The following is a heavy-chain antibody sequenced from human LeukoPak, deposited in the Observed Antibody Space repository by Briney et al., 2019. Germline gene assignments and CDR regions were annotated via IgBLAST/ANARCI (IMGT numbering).Heavy chain of an antibody. J-gene: IGHJ4*02. CDR3: ARDLITMVRGVIKDYYFDY. CDR1: GFTFSSYA. CDR2: ISGSGGST. V-gene: IGHV3-23*01. D-gene: IGHD3-10*01. Sequence: GGSLRLSCAASGFTFSSYAMSWVRQAPGKGLEWVSAISGSGGSTYYADSVKGRFTISRDNSKNTLYLQMNSLRAEDTAVYYCARDLITMVRGVIKDYYFDYWGQGTLVTVSS.